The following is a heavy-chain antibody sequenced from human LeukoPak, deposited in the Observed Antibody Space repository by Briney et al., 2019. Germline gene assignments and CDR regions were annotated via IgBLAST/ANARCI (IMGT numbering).Heavy chain of an antibody. D-gene: IGHD3-22*01. Sequence: ASVKVSCKASGYTFTNCAMHWVRQAPGQRLEWMGWINAGNGNTKYSQKFQGRVTITRDTSASTAYMELSSLRSEDTAVYYCARGSSGYPHYFDYWGQGTLVTVSS. CDR3: ARGSSGYPHYFDY. CDR2: INAGNGNT. CDR1: GYTFTNCA. J-gene: IGHJ4*02. V-gene: IGHV1-3*01.